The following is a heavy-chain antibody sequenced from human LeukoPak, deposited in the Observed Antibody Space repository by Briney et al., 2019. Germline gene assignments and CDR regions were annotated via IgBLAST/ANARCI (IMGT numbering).Heavy chain of an antibody. V-gene: IGHV4-59*08. Sequence: SETLSLTRTVSGGSISTYYWSWIRQPPGKGLEWIGYMYNSGSTNYNPSLKSRVTISIDTSKNQVSLRLSSVTAADTAVYYCARQGSGGRSFDVWGQGTMVTVSS. CDR2: MYNSGST. J-gene: IGHJ3*01. D-gene: IGHD1-26*01. CDR1: GGSISTYY. CDR3: ARQGSGGRSFDV.